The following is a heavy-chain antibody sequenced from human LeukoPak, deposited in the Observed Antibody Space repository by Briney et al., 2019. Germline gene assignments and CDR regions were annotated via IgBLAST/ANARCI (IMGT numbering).Heavy chain of an antibody. CDR3: ARAPYQSYGFLDY. V-gene: IGHV1-2*02. J-gene: IGHJ4*02. CDR2: INPNSGVT. D-gene: IGHD5-18*01. CDR1: GYSFTDYY. Sequence: ASVKVSCKASGYSFTDYYLHWVRQAPGQGLEWMGWINPNSGVTNYAQKFQDRVTMTRDTSISTAYMELSSLRSDDTSVYYCARAPYQSYGFLDYWGQGTLVTVSS.